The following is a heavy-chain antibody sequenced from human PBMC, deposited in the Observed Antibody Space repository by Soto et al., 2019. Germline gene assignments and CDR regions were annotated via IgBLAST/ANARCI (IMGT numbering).Heavy chain of an antibody. CDR3: AKDREVLWFGELLDAFDI. J-gene: IGHJ3*02. CDR2: ISYDGSNK. D-gene: IGHD3-10*01. CDR1: GFTFSSYG. V-gene: IGHV3-30*18. Sequence: GGSLRLSCAASGFTFSSYGMHWVRQAPGKGLEWVAVISYDGSNKYYADSVKGRFTISRDNSKNTLYLQMNSLRAEDTAVYYCAKDREVLWFGELLDAFDIWGQGTMVTVSS.